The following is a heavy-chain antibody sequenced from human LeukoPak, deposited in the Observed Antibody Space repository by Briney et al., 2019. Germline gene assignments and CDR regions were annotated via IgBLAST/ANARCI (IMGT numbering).Heavy chain of an antibody. CDR1: GFTFSSYA. J-gene: IGHJ3*02. CDR2: ISYDGSNK. V-gene: IGHV3-30*04. CDR3: TTDRSPTVTPAAFDI. Sequence: GGSLRLSCAASGFTFSSYAMHWVRQAPGKGLEWVAVISYDGSNKYYADSVKGRFTISRDNSKNTLYLQMNSLKTEDTAVYYCTTDRSPTVTPAAFDIWGQGTMVTVSS. D-gene: IGHD4-17*01.